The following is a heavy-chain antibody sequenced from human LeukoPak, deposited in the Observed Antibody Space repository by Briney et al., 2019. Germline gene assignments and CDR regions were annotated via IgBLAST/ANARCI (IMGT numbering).Heavy chain of an antibody. CDR3: AREGYYYGMEV. CDR2: INHSGST. Sequence: SETLSLTCGVYGGSFRGYYWSWIRQPPGKGLEGIGEINHSGSTNHNPSIKSRVSISVETSKNPYYLKLSSVTAAETAVYYCAREGYYYGMEVWGQGTTVPVSS. J-gene: IGHJ6*02. CDR1: GGSFRGYY. V-gene: IGHV4-34*01.